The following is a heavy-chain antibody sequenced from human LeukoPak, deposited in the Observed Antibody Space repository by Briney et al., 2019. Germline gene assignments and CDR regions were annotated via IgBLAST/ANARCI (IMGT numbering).Heavy chain of an antibody. V-gene: IGHV4-59*01. CDR1: GGSIISYY. D-gene: IGHD5-12*01. CDR3: ARARRRVATGYFQH. CDR2: IYYSGST. Sequence: SETLSLTCTVSGGSIISYYWSWIRQPPGKGLEWIGYIYYSGSTNYNPSLKSRVTISVDTSKNQFSLKLSSVTAADTAVYYCARARRRVATGYFQHWGQGTLVTVSS. J-gene: IGHJ1*01.